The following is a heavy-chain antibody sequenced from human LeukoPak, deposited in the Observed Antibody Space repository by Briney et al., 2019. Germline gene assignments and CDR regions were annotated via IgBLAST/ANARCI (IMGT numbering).Heavy chain of an antibody. Sequence: QAGGSLRLSCAASGFTFSSYEVNWVRQAPGKGLEWVSYISSSGSTIYYADSVKGRFTISRDNAKNSLYLQMNSLRAEDTAVYYCARVSYYDFWSGCSLDYWGQGTLVTVSS. J-gene: IGHJ4*02. CDR3: ARVSYYDFWSGCSLDY. V-gene: IGHV3-48*03. D-gene: IGHD3-3*01. CDR1: GFTFSSYE. CDR2: ISSSGSTI.